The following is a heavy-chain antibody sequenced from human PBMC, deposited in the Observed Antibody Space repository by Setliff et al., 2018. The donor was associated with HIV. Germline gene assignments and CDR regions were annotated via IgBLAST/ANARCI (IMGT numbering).Heavy chain of an antibody. CDR1: DGPISSTNHY. CDR3: ARLVGYYRSDNANYYYMDV. V-gene: IGHV4-39*02. CDR2: VHYSGST. Sequence: PSETLSLTCTVSDGPISSTNHYWGWIRQSPGKRLEWIGTVHYSGSTYYNPSLKSRLTISVDTSTNHFSLKLSSVAAADTAVYYCARLVGYYRSDNANYYYMDVWGKGTTVTVSS. D-gene: IGHD3-16*02. J-gene: IGHJ6*03.